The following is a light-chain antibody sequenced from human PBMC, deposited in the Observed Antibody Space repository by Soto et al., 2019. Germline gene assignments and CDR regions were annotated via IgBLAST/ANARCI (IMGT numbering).Light chain of an antibody. CDR1: ESISTY. CDR2: DAS. V-gene: IGKV3-11*01. J-gene: IGKJ4*01. CDR3: QQRSNWPLT. Sequence: EIVLTQSPATLSLSPGERATLSCRASESISTYVAWYQQKPGQAPRLLIYDASNRATGIPARFSGSRSGTDFTFTISSLEPEDFAVYYCQQRSNWPLTFGGGTKVEIK.